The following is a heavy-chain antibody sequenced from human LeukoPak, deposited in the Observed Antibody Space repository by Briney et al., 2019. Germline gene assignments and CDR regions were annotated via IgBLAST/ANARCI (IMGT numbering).Heavy chain of an antibody. CDR1: GGSISSYY. D-gene: IGHD6-13*01. Sequence: SETLSLTCTVSGGSISSYYWSWIRQPPGKGLEWIGYIYYSGSTNYNPSLKSRVTISVDTPKNQFSLKLSSVTAADTAVYYCARDAPLAAAGTMAYYYGMDVWGQGTTVTVSS. CDR2: IYYSGST. CDR3: ARDAPLAAAGTMAYYYGMDV. V-gene: IGHV4-59*01. J-gene: IGHJ6*02.